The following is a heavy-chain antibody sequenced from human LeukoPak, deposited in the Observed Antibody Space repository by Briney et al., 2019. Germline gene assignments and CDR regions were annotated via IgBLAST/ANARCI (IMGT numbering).Heavy chain of an antibody. CDR3: AKDRHVWGYSYGQTFDY. CDR1: GFTFSSYG. J-gene: IGHJ4*01. V-gene: IGHV3-30*02. CDR2: TRYDGSDK. D-gene: IGHD5-18*01. Sequence: GGSLRLSCAASGFTFSSYGMHWVRQAPGKGLEWVAFTRYDGSDKYYVDSVKGRFTISRDNSKNTLYLQMNSLRAEDTAMYFCAKDRHVWGYSYGQTFDYWGQEPWSSSPQ.